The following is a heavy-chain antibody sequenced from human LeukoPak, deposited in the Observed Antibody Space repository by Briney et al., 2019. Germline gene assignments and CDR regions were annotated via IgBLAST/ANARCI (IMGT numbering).Heavy chain of an antibody. CDR3: ARGYDILTGYPDY. CDR2: ISSSSSYI. CDR1: GFTFSSYS. Sequence: NPGGSLRLSCAASGFTFSSYSMNWVRQAPGKGLEWVSSISSSSSYIYYADSVKGRFTISRDNAKNSLYLQMNSLRAEDMAVYYCARGYDILTGYPDYWGQGTLVTVSS. V-gene: IGHV3-21*01. J-gene: IGHJ4*02. D-gene: IGHD3-9*01.